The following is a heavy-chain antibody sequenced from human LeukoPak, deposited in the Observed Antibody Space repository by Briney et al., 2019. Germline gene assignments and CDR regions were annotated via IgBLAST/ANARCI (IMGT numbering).Heavy chain of an antibody. CDR2: IYHSGST. Sequence: PSETLSLTCTVSGYSISSGYYWGWIRQPPGKGLEWIGSIYHSGSTYYNPSLKSRVTISVDTSKNQFSLKLSSVTAADTAVYYCARVGYEVAYWGQGTLVTVSS. D-gene: IGHD5-12*01. J-gene: IGHJ4*02. V-gene: IGHV4-38-2*02. CDR3: ARVGYEVAY. CDR1: GYSISSGYY.